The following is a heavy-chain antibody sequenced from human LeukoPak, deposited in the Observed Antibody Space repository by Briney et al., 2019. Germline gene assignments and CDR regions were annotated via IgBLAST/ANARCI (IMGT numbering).Heavy chain of an antibody. CDR2: INPSGGST. V-gene: IGHV1-46*01. D-gene: IGHD2-2*01. Sequence: GASVKVSCKASGYTFTSYYMHWVRQAPGQGLEWMGIINPSGGSTSYAQKFQGRVTMTRDTSTSTVYMELSSLRSEDTAVYYCASAGYCSSTSCAGAFDIWGQGTMVTVSS. J-gene: IGHJ3*02. CDR3: ASAGYCSSTSCAGAFDI. CDR1: GYTFTSYY.